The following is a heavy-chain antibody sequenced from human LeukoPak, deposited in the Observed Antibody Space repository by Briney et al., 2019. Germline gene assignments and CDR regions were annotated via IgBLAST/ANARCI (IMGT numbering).Heavy chain of an antibody. CDR2: ISDHGKSR. CDR3: ARARIAAPLLDY. Sequence: PGGSLRLSCAASGFTFSNYEMNWVRQTPGKGLEWVSYISDHGKSRNYVDSVKGRFTISRDNAKNSLYLQTSSLRVEDTAVYFCARARIAAPLLDYWGQGTLVTVSS. D-gene: IGHD6-13*01. V-gene: IGHV3-48*03. J-gene: IGHJ4*02. CDR1: GFTFSNYE.